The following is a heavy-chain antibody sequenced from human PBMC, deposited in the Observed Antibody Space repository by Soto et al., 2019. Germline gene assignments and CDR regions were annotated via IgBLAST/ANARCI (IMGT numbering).Heavy chain of an antibody. D-gene: IGHD6-13*01. CDR1: GYTFTSYD. V-gene: IGHV1-8*01. Sequence: ASVKVSCKASGYTFTSYDINWVRQATGQGLEWMGWMNPNSGNTGYAQKFQGRVTMTRNTPISTAYMELSSLRSEDTAVYYCTRAQQQVGPYYYYYMDVWGKGTTVTVSS. J-gene: IGHJ6*03. CDR2: MNPNSGNT. CDR3: TRAQQQVGPYYYYYMDV.